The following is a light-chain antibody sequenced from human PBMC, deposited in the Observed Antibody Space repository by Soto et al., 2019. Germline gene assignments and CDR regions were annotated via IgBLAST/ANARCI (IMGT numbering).Light chain of an antibody. Sequence: DIQMTQFPSTLSASVGDRVSITCWASQSISNVLAWYQQKPGKAPPLLIYQASTLESGVPSRFSGRGAATEFTLTISSLQSDDFATYYCQHHNNLWTFGQGTKVEI. J-gene: IGKJ1*01. CDR2: QAS. CDR3: QHHNNLWT. CDR1: QSISNV. V-gene: IGKV1-5*03.